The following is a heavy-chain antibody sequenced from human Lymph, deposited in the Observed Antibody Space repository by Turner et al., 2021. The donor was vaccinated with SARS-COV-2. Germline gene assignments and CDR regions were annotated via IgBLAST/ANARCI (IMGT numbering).Heavy chain of an antibody. V-gene: IGHV3-33*01. CDR3: ARDWGVGAAGKAYYYGMDV. CDR2: IWYEGSNK. CDR1: GFTFSSYG. J-gene: IGHJ6*02. D-gene: IGHD6-13*01. Sequence: QVQLVVSGGGVVQPGRSLRLSCAASGFTFSSYGMHWVRQAPGKGLEWVAVIWYEGSNKYYADSVKGRFTISRDNSKNTLYLQMNSLRAGDTAVYYWARDWGVGAAGKAYYYGMDVWGQGTTVTVSS.